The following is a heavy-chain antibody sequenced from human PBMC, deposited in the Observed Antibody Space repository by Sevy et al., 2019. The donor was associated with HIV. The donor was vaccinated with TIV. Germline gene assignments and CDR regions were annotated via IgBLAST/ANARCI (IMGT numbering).Heavy chain of an antibody. D-gene: IGHD2-2*01. CDR3: VRNGGYADYGMDV. J-gene: IGHJ6*02. Sequence: GGSLRLSCVGSGFTFSSYSMSWVRQAPGKGLEWLSYMNSTTSTIYYGDSVKGRFTISRDNAKNSVSLQMHSLRAEDTAVDYCVRNGGYADYGMDVWGQGTTVTVSS. CDR1: GFTFSSYS. CDR2: MNSTTSTI. V-gene: IGHV3-48*01.